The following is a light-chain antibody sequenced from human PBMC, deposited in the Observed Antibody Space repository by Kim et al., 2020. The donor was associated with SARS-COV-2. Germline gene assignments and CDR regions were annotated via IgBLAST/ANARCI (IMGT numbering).Light chain of an antibody. Sequence: LSPQARATLSFRASQRVTAHLAWYQQKPGQDPRLLIQDTSHRAAGIPDRFSGRGSGTDFILTISSLEPEDFAVYYCQQRSKWELSFGGGTKVDIK. CDR2: DTS. CDR1: QRVTAH. J-gene: IGKJ4*01. CDR3: QQRSKWELS. V-gene: IGKV3-11*01.